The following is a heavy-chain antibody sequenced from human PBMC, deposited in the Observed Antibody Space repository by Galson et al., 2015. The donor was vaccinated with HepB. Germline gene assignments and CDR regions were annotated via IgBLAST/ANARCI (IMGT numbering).Heavy chain of an antibody. D-gene: IGHD3-16*01. CDR2: ISSNGGST. J-gene: IGHJ3*02. Sequence: SLRLSCAASGFTFSSYAMHWVRQAPGKGLEYVSAISSNGGSTYYADSVKGRFTISRDNSKNTLYLQMSSLRAEDTAVYYCVKLSRVGGSYRRSDAFDIWGQGTMVTVSS. V-gene: IGHV3-64D*06. CDR1: GFTFSSYA. CDR3: VKLSRVGGSYRRSDAFDI.